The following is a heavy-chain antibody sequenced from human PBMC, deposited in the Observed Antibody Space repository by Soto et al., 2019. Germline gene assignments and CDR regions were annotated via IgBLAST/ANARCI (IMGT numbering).Heavy chain of an antibody. Sequence: QLHLVQSGAVVKKPGASVTVSCSASGYPVTAYYMHWVRQAPGRGLEWMGGINPATGAAKYTQTLQGRVTRTRDTSTSTVFMELSGLTSEDTAVFYWARGGGVGVAGSAAFDMWGQGTLVTVSS. D-gene: IGHD3-3*01. J-gene: IGHJ3*02. CDR1: GYPVTAYY. CDR3: ARGGGVGVAGSAAFDM. V-gene: IGHV1-2*02. CDR2: INPATGAA.